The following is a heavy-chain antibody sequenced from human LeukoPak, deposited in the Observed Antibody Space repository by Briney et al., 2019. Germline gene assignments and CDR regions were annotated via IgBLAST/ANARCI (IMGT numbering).Heavy chain of an antibody. D-gene: IGHD3-22*01. CDR3: ARVDSSGYYYLYFDY. CDR2: IDTSGTN. V-gene: IGHV4-4*07. Sequence: SETLSLTCTVSGGSISSYYWSWIRQPPGKGLEWIGRIDTSGTNNYNPSLKGRVTLSLDTSKNQFSLKLSSVTAADTAVYYCARVDSSGYYYLYFDYWGQGTLVTVSS. CDR1: GGSISSYY. J-gene: IGHJ4*02.